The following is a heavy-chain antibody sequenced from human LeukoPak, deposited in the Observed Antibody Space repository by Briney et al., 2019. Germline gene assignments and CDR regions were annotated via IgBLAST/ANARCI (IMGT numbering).Heavy chain of an antibody. Sequence: ASVKVSCKASGYTFTGYYMHWVRQAPGQGLEWMGWINPNSGGTNYAQKFQGRVTMTRDTSISTAYMELSRLRSDDTAVYYCARDLRSIAARRRGYYFDYWGQGTLVTVSS. CDR1: GYTFTGYY. CDR3: ARDLRSIAARRRGYYFDY. D-gene: IGHD6-6*01. J-gene: IGHJ4*02. CDR2: INPNSGGT. V-gene: IGHV1-2*02.